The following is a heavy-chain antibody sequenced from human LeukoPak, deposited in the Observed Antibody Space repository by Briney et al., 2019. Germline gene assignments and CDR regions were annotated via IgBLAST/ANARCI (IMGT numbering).Heavy chain of an antibody. CDR3: ARYYSSGWQRYYYDYYGMDV. CDR1: GGSISSYY. CDR2: IYYSGST. D-gene: IGHD6-19*01. Sequence: SETLSLTCTVSGGSISSYYWSWIRQPLGKGLEWIGYIYYSGSTNYNPSLKSRVTISVDTSKNQFSLKLSSVTAADTAVYYCARYYSSGWQRYYYDYYGMDVWGQGTTVTVTS. V-gene: IGHV4-59*01. J-gene: IGHJ6*02.